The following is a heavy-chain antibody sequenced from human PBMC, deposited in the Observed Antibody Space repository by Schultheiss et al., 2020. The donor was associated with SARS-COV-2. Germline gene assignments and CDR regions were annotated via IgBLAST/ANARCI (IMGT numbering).Heavy chain of an antibody. J-gene: IGHJ2*01. CDR2: IIPIFGTA. CDR3: ARRGGLITGTTAGWYFDL. V-gene: IGHV1-69*13. D-gene: IGHD1-7*01. CDR1: GGTFSSYA. Sequence: SVKVSCKASGGTFSSYAIRWVRQAPGQGLEWMGGIIPIFGTANYAQKFQGRVTITADESTSTAYMELSSLRSEDTAVYYCARRGGLITGTTAGWYFDLWGRGTLVTVSS.